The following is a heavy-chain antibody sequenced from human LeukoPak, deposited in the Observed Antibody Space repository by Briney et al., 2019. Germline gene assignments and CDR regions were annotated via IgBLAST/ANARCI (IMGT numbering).Heavy chain of an antibody. Sequence: SETLSLTCAVSGGSISTYNWWSWVRQPPGKGLEWIGEIFHSGITNYNPSLKSRVTMSVYTSKNQFSLKLSSVTAADTAVYYCARVGYCSSTSCYSVAFDIWGQGTMVTVSS. V-gene: IGHV4-4*02. J-gene: IGHJ3*02. D-gene: IGHD2-2*01. CDR3: ARVGYCSSTSCYSVAFDI. CDR2: IFHSGIT. CDR1: GGSISTYNW.